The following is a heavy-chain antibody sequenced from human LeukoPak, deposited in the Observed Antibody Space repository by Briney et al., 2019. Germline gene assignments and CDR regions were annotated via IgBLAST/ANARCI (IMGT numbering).Heavy chain of an antibody. V-gene: IGHV1-69*05. CDR3: ARGPFQQWLVYY. CDR2: IIPIFGTA. D-gene: IGHD6-19*01. Sequence: SVKVSCKASGGTFSSYAISWVRQAPGQGLEWMGRIIPIFGTANYAQKLQGRVTITTDESTSTAYTELSSLRSEDTAVYYCARGPFQQWLVYYWGQGTLVTVSS. J-gene: IGHJ4*02. CDR1: GGTFSSYA.